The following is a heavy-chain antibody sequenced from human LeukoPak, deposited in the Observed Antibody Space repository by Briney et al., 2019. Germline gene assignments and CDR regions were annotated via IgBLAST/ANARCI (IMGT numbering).Heavy chain of an antibody. CDR2: IKQDGSEK. D-gene: IGHD6-13*01. CDR3: ASEGSSSLGLDY. V-gene: IGHV3-7*04. J-gene: IGHJ4*02. Sequence: GGSLRLSCAASGFTFSSSWMSWVRQAPGKGLEWVANIKQDGSEKYYVDSVKGRFTISRDNAKNSLYLQVNSLRAEDTAVYYCASEGSSSLGLDYWAQGTRVPV. CDR1: GFTFSSSW.